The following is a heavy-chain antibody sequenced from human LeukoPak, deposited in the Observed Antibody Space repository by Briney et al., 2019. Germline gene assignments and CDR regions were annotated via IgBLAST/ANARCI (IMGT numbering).Heavy chain of an antibody. CDR3: ARNPLRKTAMVTDAFDI. D-gene: IGHD5-18*01. Sequence: PSETLSLTCTVSGGSISSGGYYWSWIRQPPGTGLEWIGYIYYSGSTNYNPSLKSRVTISVDTSKNQFSLKLSSVTAADTAVYYCARNPLRKTAMVTDAFDIWGQGTMVTVSS. J-gene: IGHJ3*02. CDR2: IYYSGST. CDR1: GGSISSGGYY. V-gene: IGHV4-61*08.